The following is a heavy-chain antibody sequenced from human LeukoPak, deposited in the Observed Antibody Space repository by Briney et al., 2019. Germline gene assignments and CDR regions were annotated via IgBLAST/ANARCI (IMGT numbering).Heavy chain of an antibody. CDR1: GFTFSSYG. V-gene: IGHV3-30*18. J-gene: IGHJ4*02. CDR2: ISHDGSVK. CDR3: AKEANPYSSTSFDY. Sequence: GRPLRLSCAGFGFTFSSYGMQWVRQAPGKGLEWVTVISHDGSVKHYADSVKGRFTISRDNARNTLYLQMNSLRAEDSAVYYCAKEANPYSSTSFDYWGRGTLVTVSS. D-gene: IGHD5-18*01.